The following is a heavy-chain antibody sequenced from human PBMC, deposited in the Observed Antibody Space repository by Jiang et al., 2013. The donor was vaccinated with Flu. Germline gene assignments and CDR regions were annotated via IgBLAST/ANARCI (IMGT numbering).Heavy chain of an antibody. D-gene: IGHD3-3*01. J-gene: IGHJ6*02. Sequence: GLVKPSQTLSLTCTVSGGSITSGGYYWSWIRQYPGKGLEWIGYTYYSGSTYYNPSLKSRITMSVDTSKNQFSLKLSSVTAADTAVYYCARYTIFGVVEGYGMDVWGQGTTVTVSS. V-gene: IGHV4-31*03. CDR1: GGSITSGGYY. CDR2: TYYSGST. CDR3: ARYTIFGVVEGYGMDV.